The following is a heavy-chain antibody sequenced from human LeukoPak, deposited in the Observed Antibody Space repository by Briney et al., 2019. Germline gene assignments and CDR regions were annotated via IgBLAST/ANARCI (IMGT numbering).Heavy chain of an antibody. CDR3: AREQPAGSTDY. V-gene: IGHV3-64*01. D-gene: IGHD2-2*01. J-gene: IGHJ4*02. CDR2: ISPEGTTT. CDR1: GFIFSGYS. Sequence: PGGSLRLSCEASGFIFSGYSMHWVRQAPGKGLEYVSVISPEGTTTYYTNSVKGRFTISRDNSKNTLYLQMGSLRDEDTAMYYCAREQPAGSTDYWGQGTLVTVSS.